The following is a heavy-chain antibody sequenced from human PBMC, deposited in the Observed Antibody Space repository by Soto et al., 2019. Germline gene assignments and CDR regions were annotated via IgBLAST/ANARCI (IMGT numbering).Heavy chain of an antibody. J-gene: IGHJ4*02. CDR3: ARDISSHTSDYSDFDY. V-gene: IGHV3-48*01. Sequence: GGSLRLSCAPFGFTFTSYSMNWVRQAPGKGLEWLSYINPKGDSIYYADSVKGRFTISRDNVQNSLYLQTNSLRAEDTAVYYCARDISSHTSDYSDFDYWGQGTVVTVSS. D-gene: IGHD3-22*01. CDR1: GFTFTSYS. CDR2: INPKGDSI.